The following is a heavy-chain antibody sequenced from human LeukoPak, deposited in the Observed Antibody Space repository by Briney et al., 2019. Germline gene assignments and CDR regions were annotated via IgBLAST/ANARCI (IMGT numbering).Heavy chain of an antibody. CDR2: IIPIFGTA. J-gene: IGHJ6*03. V-gene: IGHV1-69*13. CDR3: ARDSPYGSGSYYNEGHYYYYYYMDV. CDR1: GGTFSSYA. Sequence: SVKVSCKASGGTFSSYAISWVRQAPGQGLEWMGGIIPIFGTANYAQKSQGRVTITADESTSTAYMELSSLRSEDTAVYYCARDSPYGSGSYYNEGHYYYYYYMDVWGKGTTVTISS. D-gene: IGHD3-10*01.